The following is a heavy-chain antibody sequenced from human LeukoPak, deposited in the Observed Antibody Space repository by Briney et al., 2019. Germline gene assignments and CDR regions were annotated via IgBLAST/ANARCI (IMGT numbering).Heavy chain of an antibody. V-gene: IGHV3-30-3*01. CDR2: ISYDGSNK. CDR3: ARGPYVVPAGTTAAEYFQH. J-gene: IGHJ1*01. D-gene: IGHD2-2*01. CDR1: GFTFSSYA. Sequence: GGSLRLSCAASGFTFSSYAMHWVRQAPGKGLEWVAVISYDGSNKYYADSVKGRFTISRDNPKNTLYLQMNSLRAEDTAVYYCARGPYVVPAGTTAAEYFQHWGQGTLVTVSS.